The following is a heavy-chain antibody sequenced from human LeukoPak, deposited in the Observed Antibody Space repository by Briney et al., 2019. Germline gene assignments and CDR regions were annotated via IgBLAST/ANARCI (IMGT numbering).Heavy chain of an antibody. CDR2: INPNSGGT. Sequence: ASVTVSCKASGYTFTGYYMHWVRQAPGQGLEWMGWINPNSGGTNYAPKFQGWVTMTRDTSISTAHMELSRLRSDDTAVYYCATHADTAMVTLLDYWGQGTLVTVSS. CDR3: ATHADTAMVTLLDY. J-gene: IGHJ4*02. D-gene: IGHD5-18*01. CDR1: GYTFTGYY. V-gene: IGHV1-2*04.